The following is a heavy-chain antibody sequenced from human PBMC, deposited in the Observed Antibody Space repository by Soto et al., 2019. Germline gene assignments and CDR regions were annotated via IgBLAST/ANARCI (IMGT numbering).Heavy chain of an antibody. J-gene: IGHJ4*02. D-gene: IGHD5-18*01. CDR1: GFAFLNYD. Sequence: EVQLVESGGGLVKPGGSLRLSCAASGFAFLNYDMNWVRQAPGKGLEWVSFISRSSSYIKYADSLKGRFTITRDNAKSSLYLQMNSLRAEDTAVYYCARVGYSSGLDYWGQGTLVTVSS. V-gene: IGHV3-21*01. CDR3: ARVGYSSGLDY. CDR2: ISRSSSYI.